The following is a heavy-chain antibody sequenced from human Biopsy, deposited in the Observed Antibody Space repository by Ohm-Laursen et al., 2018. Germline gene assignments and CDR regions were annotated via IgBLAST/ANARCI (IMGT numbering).Heavy chain of an antibody. CDR1: GKTFSDYQ. Sequence: GTLSLTCAVFGKTFSDYQWSWIRQPPGKGLEWIGQINQVGTTNYNPSLKSRVSISADASKYEFSLGLTSVTAADTAVYLCGNEVHGRDYWGLGAQVTVSS. CDR3: GNEVHGRDY. D-gene: IGHD2-15*01. V-gene: IGHV4-34*08. CDR2: INQVGTT. J-gene: IGHJ4*02.